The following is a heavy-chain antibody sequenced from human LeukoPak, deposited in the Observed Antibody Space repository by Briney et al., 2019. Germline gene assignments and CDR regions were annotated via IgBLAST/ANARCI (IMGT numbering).Heavy chain of an antibody. CDR1: GGSFSGYY. CDR2: INHSGSS. CDR3: AGGGYGERTIDY. Sequence: SETLSLTCAVYGGSFSGYYWSWIRQPPGKGLEWIGEINHSGSSNYNPSLKSRVTISEDSSKNQFSLQLSPLTAAHTAVYYCAGGGYGERTIDYWGQGTLVTVSS. V-gene: IGHV4-34*01. J-gene: IGHJ4*02. D-gene: IGHD4-17*01.